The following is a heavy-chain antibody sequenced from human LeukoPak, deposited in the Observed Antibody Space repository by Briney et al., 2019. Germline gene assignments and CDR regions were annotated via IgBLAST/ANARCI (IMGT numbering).Heavy chain of an antibody. CDR3: VRALGSSSADY. CDR2: ITYDGSNT. J-gene: IGHJ4*02. D-gene: IGHD6-6*01. Sequence: PGGSLRLSCAASGFNFRTYAFHWVRQAPGKGPEWMAFITYDGSNTYYADSVKGRFTISRDNAKNSLSLQMDSLRGEDTAVYYCVRALGSSSADYWGQGTLVTVSS. V-gene: IGHV3-30*04. CDR1: GFNFRTYA.